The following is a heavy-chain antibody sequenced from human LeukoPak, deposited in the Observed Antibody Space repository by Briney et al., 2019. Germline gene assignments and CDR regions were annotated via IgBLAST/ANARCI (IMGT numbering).Heavy chain of an antibody. D-gene: IGHD5-12*01. Sequence: PGGSLRLSCAASGFTFSGSAMRGLRQASGKGLEWVGRIRSKANSYATAYAASVKGTFTISRDDSKNTAYLQMNSLKTEDTAVYYCTRRDGPDSGYDWGQGTLVTVS. V-gene: IGHV3-73*01. CDR3: TRRDGPDSGYD. CDR2: IRSKANSYAT. J-gene: IGHJ4*02. CDR1: GFTFSGSA.